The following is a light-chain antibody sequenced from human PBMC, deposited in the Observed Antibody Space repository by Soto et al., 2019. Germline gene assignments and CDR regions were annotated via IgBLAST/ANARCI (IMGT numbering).Light chain of an antibody. V-gene: IGKV1-5*03. CDR1: QTISSW. CDR3: LQYISYS. CDR2: KAS. Sequence: DIQMTQSPSTLSGSVGDRVTITCRASQTISSWLAWYQQKPGKAPKLLIYKASTLKSGVPSRFSGSGSGTEFNLTISSLQPEDVATYYCLQYISYSFVQGTKVDIK. J-gene: IGKJ1*01.